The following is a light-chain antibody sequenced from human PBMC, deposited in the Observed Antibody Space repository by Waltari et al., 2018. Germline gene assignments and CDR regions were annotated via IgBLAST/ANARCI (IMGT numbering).Light chain of an antibody. CDR3: QKYGSTPRP. V-gene: IGKV3-20*01. CDR1: QIISTSY. J-gene: IGKJ4*01. CDR2: DAS. Sequence: EIVLTQSPGTLSLSPGERASLSCRASQIISTSYLAWDQRKPGRAPRLLIYDASRRATGIPDRFSGSGSGTDFTLTISRLEPEDFAVYYCQKYGSTPRPFGGGTKVEIK.